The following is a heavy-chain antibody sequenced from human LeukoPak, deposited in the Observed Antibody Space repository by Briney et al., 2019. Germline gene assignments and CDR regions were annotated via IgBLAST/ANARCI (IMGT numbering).Heavy chain of an antibody. D-gene: IGHD3-22*01. CDR3: ARAPSEIGGYYPEYFRH. V-gene: IGHV3-74*01. J-gene: IGHJ1*01. CDR2: NKGDGST. Sequence: GGSLRLSCAASGFTFSTYWMHWVRQAPEEGLVCVSRNKGDGSTNYADSVKGRFTISRDNPNNTLSLQMNSLRPEDTGVYYCARAPSEIGGYYPEYFRHWGQGTLVTVSS. CDR1: GFTFSTYW.